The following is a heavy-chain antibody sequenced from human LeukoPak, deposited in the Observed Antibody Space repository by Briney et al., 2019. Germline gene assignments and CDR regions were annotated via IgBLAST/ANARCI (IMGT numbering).Heavy chain of an antibody. CDR1: GFTFDDYA. J-gene: IGHJ4*02. Sequence: GGSLRLSCAASGFTFDDYAMHWVRQAPGQDLEWVSGISWNSGSIAYADSVKGRFTISRDNAKSSLYLQMNSLRPEDTALYYCAKAGWSYFFDYWGQGTLVTVSS. CDR3: AKAGWSYFFDY. D-gene: IGHD1-26*01. CDR2: ISWNSGSI. V-gene: IGHV3-9*01.